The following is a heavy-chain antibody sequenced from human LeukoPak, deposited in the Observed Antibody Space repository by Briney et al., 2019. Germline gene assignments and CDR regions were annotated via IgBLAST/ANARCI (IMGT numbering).Heavy chain of an antibody. D-gene: IGHD3-22*01. V-gene: IGHV3-21*01. CDR3: ATGGGLYSSGYYSGYYFDY. Sequence: GSLRLSCAASGFTFRSYSMDWVRPAPGKGLGWVSSISSSSSYIYYADSVKGRFTISRDNAQNSLYLQMNTLRAEDTAVYYCATGGGLYSSGYYSGYYFDYWGQGTLATVSS. CDR1: GFTFRSYS. CDR2: ISSSSSYI. J-gene: IGHJ4*02.